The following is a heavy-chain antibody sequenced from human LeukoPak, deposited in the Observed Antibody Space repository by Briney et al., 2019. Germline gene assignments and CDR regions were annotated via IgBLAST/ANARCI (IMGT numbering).Heavy chain of an antibody. CDR2: IYHDGST. CDR3: ARDRGGYTYSHDY. J-gene: IGHJ4*02. Sequence: WIGWVRQSPEKGLEWIGEIYHDGSTNYNPSLKSRVTISMDKSKNQLSLKLNFVTAADTAVYYCARDRGGYTYSHDYWGQGTLVTVSS. V-gene: IGHV4-4*02. D-gene: IGHD5-18*01. CDR1: W.